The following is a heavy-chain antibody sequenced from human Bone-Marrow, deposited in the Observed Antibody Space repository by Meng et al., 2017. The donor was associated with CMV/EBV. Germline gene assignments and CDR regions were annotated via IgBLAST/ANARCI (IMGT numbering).Heavy chain of an antibody. J-gene: IGHJ4*02. Sequence: GGSRRLSCVALDLTFSRHWMHWVRQAPGKGLVWVSRINSDGGSISYADSVEGRFTISRDNAKNRLYLKMSSLRAEDTAVYFCARSRIGVYGDYRGVWDHWGQGTLVTVSS. CDR3: ARSRIGVYGDYRGVWDH. CDR2: INSDGGSI. CDR1: DLTFSRHW. D-gene: IGHD4-17*01. V-gene: IGHV3-74*01.